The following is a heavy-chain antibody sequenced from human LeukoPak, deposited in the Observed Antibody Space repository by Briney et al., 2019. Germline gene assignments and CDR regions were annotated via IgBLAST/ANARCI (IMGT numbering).Heavy chain of an antibody. J-gene: IGHJ6*03. CDR3: AKGGVPAAIDYYYMDV. D-gene: IGHD2-2*02. Sequence: PGGSLRLSCAASGFTFSTYSMNWVRQAPGKGREWVSAISGSGGSTYYADSVKGRFTISKDNSKNTLYLQMNSLRTEDTAVYYCAKGGVPAAIDYYYMDVWGKGTTVTVSS. CDR2: ISGSGGST. CDR1: GFTFSTYS. V-gene: IGHV3-23*01.